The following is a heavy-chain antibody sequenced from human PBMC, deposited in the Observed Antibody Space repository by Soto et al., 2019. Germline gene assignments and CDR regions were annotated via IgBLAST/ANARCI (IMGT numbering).Heavy chain of an antibody. D-gene: IGHD3-22*01. J-gene: IGHJ4*02. CDR3: AKGRDSSGYYYAY. V-gene: IGHV3-30*18. CDR1: GFTFSTHD. Sequence: QVQLVESGGGVVQPGTSLRLSCAASGFTFSTHDMHWVRQAPGKGLEWVALISYDGSNEYYAGSVKGRFTISRDNSKNTLYLQMNSLRPEDTAGYYCAKGRDSSGYYYAYWGQGALVTVSS. CDR2: ISYDGSNE.